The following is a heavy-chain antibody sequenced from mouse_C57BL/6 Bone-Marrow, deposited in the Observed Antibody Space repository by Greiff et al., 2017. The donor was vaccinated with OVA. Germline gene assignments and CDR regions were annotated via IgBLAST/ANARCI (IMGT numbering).Heavy chain of an antibody. D-gene: IGHD1-1*01. CDR1: GYTFTSYW. J-gene: IGHJ1*03. CDR2: IDPSDSYT. Sequence: VQLQQPGAELVMPGASVKLSCKASGYTFTSYWMHWVKQRPGQGLEWIGEIDPSDSYTNYNQKFKGKSTLTVDKSSSTAYMQLSRLTSEDSAVYYCAREDYYGSSYGLWYFDVWGTGTTVTVSS. V-gene: IGHV1-69*01. CDR3: AREDYYGSSYGLWYFDV.